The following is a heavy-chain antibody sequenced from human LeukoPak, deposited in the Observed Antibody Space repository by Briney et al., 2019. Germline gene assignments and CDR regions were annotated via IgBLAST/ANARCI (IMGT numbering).Heavy chain of an antibody. Sequence: SVKVSCKASGGTFSSYAISWVRQAPGQGLEWMGGIIPIFGTANYAQKFRGRVTITADKSTRTAYMELSSLRSEDTAVYYCARAGAVVDNWFDPWGQGTLVTVSS. CDR1: GGTFSSYA. CDR3: ARAGAVVDNWFDP. CDR2: IIPIFGTA. D-gene: IGHD2-15*01. V-gene: IGHV1-69*06. J-gene: IGHJ5*02.